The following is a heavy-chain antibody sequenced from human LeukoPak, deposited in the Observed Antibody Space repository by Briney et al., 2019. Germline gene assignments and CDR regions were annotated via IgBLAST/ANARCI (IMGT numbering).Heavy chain of an antibody. Sequence: GASVKVSCKASGYTFSNYGFSWVRQAPGQGLKWMGWISTYNGNTHYEQKLQGRVTMTTDTSTSTAYMELRSLRSDDTAVYHCVRSSGGDYYHSTGYYSDYWGQGTLVTVSS. CDR3: VRSSGGDYYHSTGYYSDY. D-gene: IGHD3-22*01. J-gene: IGHJ4*02. CDR2: ISTYNGNT. CDR1: GYTFSNYG. V-gene: IGHV1-18*01.